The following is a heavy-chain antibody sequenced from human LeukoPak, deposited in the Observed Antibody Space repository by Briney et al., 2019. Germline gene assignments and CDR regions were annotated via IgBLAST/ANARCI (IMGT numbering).Heavy chain of an antibody. CDR3: VRLWLGFDH. Sequence: GKSLRLSCAASGFTFTSYWMSWVRQAPGKGLEWVANVKQDESEKNYVDSVKGRFTISRDNAKKSLYLEMNSLRDEDTAVYYCVRLWLGFDHWGQGALVTVSS. J-gene: IGHJ4*02. CDR2: VKQDESEK. CDR1: GFTFTSYW. D-gene: IGHD6-19*01. V-gene: IGHV3-7*01.